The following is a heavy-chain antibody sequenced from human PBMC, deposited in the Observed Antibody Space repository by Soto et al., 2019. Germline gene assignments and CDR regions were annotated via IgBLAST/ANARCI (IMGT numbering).Heavy chain of an antibody. D-gene: IGHD4-17*01. J-gene: IGHJ4*02. CDR3: AKEGPLGDYPFDY. V-gene: IGHV3-30*18. CDR2: ISYDGSNK. CDR1: GFTFSSYG. Sequence: QVQLVESGGGVVQPGRSLRLSCAASGFTFSSYGMHWVRQAPGKGLEWVAVISYDGSNKYYADSVKGRFTISRDNSKNTLFLQMISRRAEETAVYYCAKEGPLGDYPFDYWGQGTLVTVSS.